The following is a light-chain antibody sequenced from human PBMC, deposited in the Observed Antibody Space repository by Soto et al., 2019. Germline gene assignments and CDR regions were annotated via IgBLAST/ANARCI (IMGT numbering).Light chain of an antibody. CDR3: QQYDIPPST. V-gene: IGKV1-33*01. J-gene: IGKJ4*01. CDR2: DVS. Sequence: IQMTQSPASLSASVGDRVTISCQASQDISRYLNWYQHKPGRAPQLLINDVSSLETGVPSRFSATGSGTEFTLTINGLQPEDLATYYCQQYDIPPSTFGGGTKVDI. CDR1: QDISRY.